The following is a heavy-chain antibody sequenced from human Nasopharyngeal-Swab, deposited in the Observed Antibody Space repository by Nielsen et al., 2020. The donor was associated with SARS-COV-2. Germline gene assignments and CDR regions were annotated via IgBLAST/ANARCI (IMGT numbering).Heavy chain of an antibody. CDR1: GFTFSNAW. D-gene: IGHD6-13*01. V-gene: IGHV3-15*01. CDR3: TTVWLAGSSSWSFFDY. J-gene: IGHJ4*02. Sequence: GESLKISCAASGFTFSNAWMSWVRQAPGKGLEWVGRIKSKTDGGTTDYAAPVKGRFTISRDDSKNTLYLQMNSLKTEDTAVYYCTTVWLAGSSSWSFFDYWGQGTLVTVSS. CDR2: IKSKTDGGTT.